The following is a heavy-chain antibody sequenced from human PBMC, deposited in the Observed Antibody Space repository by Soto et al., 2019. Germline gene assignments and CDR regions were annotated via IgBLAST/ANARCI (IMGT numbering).Heavy chain of an antibody. Sequence: SETLSLTCTVSGGSISSYYWSWIRQPPGKGLEWIGYIYFRGTTNYNPSLKRRVTMSADTSKNQFSLKLNSVTAADTAVYYCARMNYYDTSGYPFDYWGQGMMVT. D-gene: IGHD3-22*01. J-gene: IGHJ4*02. V-gene: IGHV4-59*01. CDR1: GGSISSYY. CDR3: ARMNYYDTSGYPFDY. CDR2: IYFRGTT.